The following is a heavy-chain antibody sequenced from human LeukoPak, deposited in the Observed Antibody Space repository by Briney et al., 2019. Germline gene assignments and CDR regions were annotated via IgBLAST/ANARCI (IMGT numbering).Heavy chain of an antibody. D-gene: IGHD6-19*01. J-gene: IGHJ4*02. CDR1: GFTFSDHH. CDR2: ARNKPNSCST. V-gene: IGHV3-72*01. CDR3: TRVLTTDRGWYTFEF. Sequence: GGSLRLSCEGSGFTFSDHHMDWVRQAPGMGLEWVGRGPARNKPNSCSTQYATSVGGRFTISRDDSKNSLYLQISSLTPEDTAMYYCTRVLTTDRGWYTFEFWGQGVLVTVSS.